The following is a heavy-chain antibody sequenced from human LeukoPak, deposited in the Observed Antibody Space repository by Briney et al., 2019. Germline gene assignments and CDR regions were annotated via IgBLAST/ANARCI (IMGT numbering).Heavy chain of an antibody. CDR1: GFTFDDYT. Sequence: PGGSLRLSCAASGFTFDDYTMHWVRQAPGKGLEWVSLISWDGGSTYYADSVKGRFTISRDNSKNSLYLQMNSLRTEDTTLYYCAKDTNTYYYDSSGYQFDYWGQGTLVTVSS. D-gene: IGHD3-22*01. V-gene: IGHV3-43*01. CDR2: ISWDGGST. CDR3: AKDTNTYYYDSSGYQFDY. J-gene: IGHJ4*02.